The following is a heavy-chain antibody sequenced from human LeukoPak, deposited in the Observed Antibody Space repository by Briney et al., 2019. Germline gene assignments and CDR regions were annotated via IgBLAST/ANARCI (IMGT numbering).Heavy chain of an antibody. J-gene: IGHJ4*02. CDR2: ISGSGGST. D-gene: IGHD3-22*01. CDR1: GFTFSSYA. CDR3: AKGHLYYYDSSGYSFDY. V-gene: IGHV3-23*01. Sequence: GGSLRLSCAASGFTFSSYAMSWVRQALGKGLEWVSAISGSGGSTYYADSVKGRFTISRDNSKNTLYLQMNSLRAEDTAVYYCAKGHLYYYDSSGYSFDYWGQGTLVTVSS.